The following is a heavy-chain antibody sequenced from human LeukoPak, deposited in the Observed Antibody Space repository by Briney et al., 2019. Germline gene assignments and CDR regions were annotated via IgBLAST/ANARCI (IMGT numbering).Heavy chain of an antibody. CDR3: AIDRGIRRLGIYYYYMDV. D-gene: IGHD1-1*01. CDR2: IIWDGSTT. CDR1: GFIFCDYG. V-gene: IGHV3-43D*04. J-gene: IGHJ6*03. Sequence: PGGLLRLSCVASGFIFCDYGMHWVRQAPGKGLEWVSRIIWDGSTTDYADSVRGRFTMSRDNSKNSLFLEMNGLTVEDSALYFCAIDRGIRRLGIYYYYMDVWGKGTRVTVSS.